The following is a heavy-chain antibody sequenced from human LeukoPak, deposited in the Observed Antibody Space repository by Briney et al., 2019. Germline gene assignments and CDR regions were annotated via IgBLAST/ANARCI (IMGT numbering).Heavy chain of an antibody. V-gene: IGHV4-39*01. J-gene: IGHJ4*02. CDR2: IYYSGST. CDR3: ARHGGRDGDYFDY. D-gene: IGHD3-16*01. Sequence: SEXLSLTCTVSGGSISSSSYYWGWLRQPPGKGREWIGSIYYSGSTYYNPSLKSRVTISVDTSKKQFSLKLSSVTAADTAVYYCARHGGRDGDYFDYWGQGTLVTVSS. CDR1: GGSISSSSYY.